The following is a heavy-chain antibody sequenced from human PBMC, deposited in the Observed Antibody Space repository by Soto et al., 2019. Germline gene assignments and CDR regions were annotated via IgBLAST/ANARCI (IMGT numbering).Heavy chain of an antibody. CDR1: GFNINYYA. V-gene: IGHV3-9*01. CDR2: ISWNSDVI. J-gene: IGHJ6*03. CDR3: AKDSQSYYMDV. Sequence: EMLLVESGGGLAQPGRSLSLSCAASGFNINYYAMHWVGQAPGKGLEWVSGISWNSDVIGYADSVKGRFTISRDNAKYVLYQQMNGLRAEDAALYFCAKDSQSYYMDVWGQGTTVTVS.